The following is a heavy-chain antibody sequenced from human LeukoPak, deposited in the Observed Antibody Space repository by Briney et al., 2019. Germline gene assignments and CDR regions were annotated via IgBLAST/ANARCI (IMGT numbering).Heavy chain of an antibody. CDR3: ARAQVTYPSPHHLDV. D-gene: IGHD2-21*02. J-gene: IGHJ6*04. CDR1: GYTFTGYN. CDR2: INPNSGGT. V-gene: IGHV1-2*02. Sequence: GTSVKVSCKASGYTFTGYNLHWLRQAPGQGPEWMGWINPNSGGTNYAQKFLGRVTITRDTSISTAYMELSSLTSDDTAVYYCARAQVTYPSPHHLDVWGKGTTVTVSS.